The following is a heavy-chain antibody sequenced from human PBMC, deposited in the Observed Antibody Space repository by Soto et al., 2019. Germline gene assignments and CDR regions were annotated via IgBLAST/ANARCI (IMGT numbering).Heavy chain of an antibody. CDR3: ARDRSGGTDNYYYGMDV. CDR2: ISGSGSPT. V-gene: IGHV3-23*01. J-gene: IGHJ6*02. Sequence: EVQLLESGGGLGQPGGSLRLSCAASGFTFSSYAMTWVRQAPGRGLEWVSAISGSGSPTYYADSVKGRFTISRDNAKNXQYLQVSSLRADDTAVYYWARDRSGGTDNYYYGMDVWGQGTTVTVSS. D-gene: IGHD1-26*01. CDR1: GFTFSSYA.